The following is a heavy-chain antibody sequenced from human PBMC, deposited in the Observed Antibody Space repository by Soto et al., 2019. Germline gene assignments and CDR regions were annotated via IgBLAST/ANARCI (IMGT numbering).Heavy chain of an antibody. D-gene: IGHD5-18*01. Sequence: QVQLQESGPGLVKPSETLSLTCTVSGGSISSNYWSWIRQPPGKGLEWIGYIYYSGSTNYNAPLKSRVAISVDTSKNQFSLKLNSVSAADTAVYYCARVRVTSMFKLAFDIWGQGTTVTVSS. V-gene: IGHV4-59*01. CDR3: ARVRVTSMFKLAFDI. CDR2: IYYSGST. CDR1: GGSISSNY. J-gene: IGHJ3*02.